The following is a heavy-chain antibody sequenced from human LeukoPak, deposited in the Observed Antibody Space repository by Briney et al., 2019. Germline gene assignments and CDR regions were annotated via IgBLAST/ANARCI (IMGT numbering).Heavy chain of an antibody. CDR3: AKLVRVVVVAATRTDY. J-gene: IGHJ4*02. CDR1: GFTFSSYA. CDR2: ITGSGGGT. V-gene: IGHV3-23*01. Sequence: GGTLRLSCAGSGFTFSSYAMSWVRQAPGKGLEWVSAITGSGGGTYYADSVKGRFTISRDNSKNTVYLQMNSLRAEDTAVYYCAKLVRVVVVAATRTDYWGQGTLVTVSS. D-gene: IGHD2-15*01.